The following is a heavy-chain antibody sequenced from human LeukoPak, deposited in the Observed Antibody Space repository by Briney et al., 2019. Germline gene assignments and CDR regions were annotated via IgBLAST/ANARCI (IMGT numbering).Heavy chain of an antibody. D-gene: IGHD5-12*01. CDR1: GFTFSSSW. CDR3: AREATNTRAAFDI. CDR2: INQDGTKK. Sequence: HPGGSLRLPCAASGFTFSSSWMSWVRQAPGKGLEWVANINQDGTKKYYVGSVKGRFTISRDNAKNSLYLQMNSLRAEDTAVYYCAREATNTRAAFDIWGQGTMVTVSS. J-gene: IGHJ3*02. V-gene: IGHV3-7*01.